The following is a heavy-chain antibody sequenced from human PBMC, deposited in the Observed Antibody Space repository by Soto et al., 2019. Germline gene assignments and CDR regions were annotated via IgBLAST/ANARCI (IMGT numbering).Heavy chain of an antibody. Sequence: QVQLVESGGGVVQPGRSLRLSCAASGFTFSSYGMHWVRQAPGKGLEWVAVIWYDGSNKYYADSVKGRFTISRDNSKNTLYLQMNSLRAEDTAVYYCARPWGVSGSHFDYWGQGTLVTVSS. V-gene: IGHV3-33*01. CDR1: GFTFSSYG. J-gene: IGHJ4*02. CDR3: ARPWGVSGSHFDY. D-gene: IGHD1-26*01. CDR2: IWYDGSNK.